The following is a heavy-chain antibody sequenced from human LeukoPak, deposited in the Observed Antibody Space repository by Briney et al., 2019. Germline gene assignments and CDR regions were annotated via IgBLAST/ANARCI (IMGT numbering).Heavy chain of an antibody. CDR3: ARDAAHNYYGSGSYYED. Sequence: ASVKVSCKASGGTFSSYAISWVRQAPGQGLEWMGRIIPILGIANYAQKFQGRVTITADKSTSTAYMELSSLRSEDTAVYYSARDAAHNYYGSGSYYEDWGQGTLVTVSS. V-gene: IGHV1-69*04. J-gene: IGHJ4*02. CDR2: IIPILGIA. D-gene: IGHD3-10*01. CDR1: GGTFSSYA.